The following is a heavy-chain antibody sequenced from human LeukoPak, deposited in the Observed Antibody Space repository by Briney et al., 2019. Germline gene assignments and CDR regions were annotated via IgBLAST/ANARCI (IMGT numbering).Heavy chain of an antibody. CDR3: ARDIGVALGYSQH. V-gene: IGHV1-18*04. CDR2: ISAYNGNT. Sequence: ASVKVSCKASSYTFTSYGIYWVRQAPGQGLEWMGWISAYNGNTRFAQRLQGRVTMTTDTSTSTAYMELRSLRSDDTAVYYCARDIGVALGYSQHWGQGTLVTVSS. J-gene: IGHJ1*01. D-gene: IGHD6-19*01. CDR1: SYTFTSYG.